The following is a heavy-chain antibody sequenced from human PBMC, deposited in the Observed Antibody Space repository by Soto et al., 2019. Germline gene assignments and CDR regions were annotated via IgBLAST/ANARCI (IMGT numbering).Heavy chain of an antibody. Sequence: GGSLRLSCAASGFTFSSYSMNWVRQAPGKGLEWVSSISSSSSYIYYADSVKGRFTISRDNAKNSLYLQMNSLRAEDTAVYYCARALEYQLLEANWFDPWGQGTLVTVSS. V-gene: IGHV3-21*01. CDR3: ARALEYQLLEANWFDP. CDR2: ISSSSSYI. J-gene: IGHJ5*02. D-gene: IGHD2-2*01. CDR1: GFTFSSYS.